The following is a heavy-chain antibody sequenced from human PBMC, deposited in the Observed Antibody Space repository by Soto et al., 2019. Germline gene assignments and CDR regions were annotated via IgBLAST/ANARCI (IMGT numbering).Heavy chain of an antibody. Sequence: EVQLVESGGGLVKPGGSLRLSCAASGFTFSSYSMNWVRQAPGKGLEWVSSISSSSSYIYYADSVKGRFTISRDNAKNSLYLQMNSLRAEDTAVYYCARGKVGATAFDIWGQGTMVTVSS. J-gene: IGHJ3*02. D-gene: IGHD1-26*01. CDR2: ISSSSSYI. CDR1: GFTFSSYS. V-gene: IGHV3-21*01. CDR3: ARGKVGATAFDI.